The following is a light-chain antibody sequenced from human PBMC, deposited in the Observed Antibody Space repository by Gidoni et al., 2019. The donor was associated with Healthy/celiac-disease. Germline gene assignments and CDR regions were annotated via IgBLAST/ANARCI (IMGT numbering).Light chain of an antibody. Sequence: DIVMTQSPLSLPVTPGEPASISCRSSQSLLHINGYNDWDWYLQKPGQAPQLLIYLGSNRASGVPDRFSGSGSGTDFTLKSSRVEAEDVGVYYCMQALQTPLTFGGGTKVETK. V-gene: IGKV2-28*01. J-gene: IGKJ4*01. CDR1: QSLLHINGYND. CDR3: MQALQTPLT. CDR2: LGS.